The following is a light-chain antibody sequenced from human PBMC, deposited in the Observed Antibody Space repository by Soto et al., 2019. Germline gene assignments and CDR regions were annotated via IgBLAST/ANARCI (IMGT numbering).Light chain of an antibody. Sequence: EILMTQSPATLSVSPGERATLSCRASQSVSSNLAWYQQKPGQAPRLLIYSASSRATGIPDRFSGSGSGTDFTLTISRLEPEDFVVYYCQYYGSSPWTFGQGTKVEIK. J-gene: IGKJ1*01. CDR3: QYYGSSPWT. V-gene: IGKV3-20*01. CDR2: SAS. CDR1: QSVSSN.